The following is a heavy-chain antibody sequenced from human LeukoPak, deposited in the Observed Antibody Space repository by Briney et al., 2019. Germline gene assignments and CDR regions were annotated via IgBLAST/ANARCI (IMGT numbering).Heavy chain of an antibody. V-gene: IGHV1-8*01. CDR2: MNPNSGNT. D-gene: IGHD1-26*01. Sequence: ASVKLSCKASGYTFTSYDINWVRQATGQGLEWMGWMNPNSGNTGYAQKFQGRVTMTRNTSISTAYMELSSLRSQDTAVYYCASWAHSGSYWGDYWGQGTLVTVSS. CDR1: GYTFTSYD. CDR3: ASWAHSGSYWGDY. J-gene: IGHJ4*02.